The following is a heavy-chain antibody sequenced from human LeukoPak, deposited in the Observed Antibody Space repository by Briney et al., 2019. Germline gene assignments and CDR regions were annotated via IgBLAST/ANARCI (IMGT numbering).Heavy chain of an antibody. V-gene: IGHV4-34*01. D-gene: IGHD4-17*01. Sequence: SETLSLTCAVYGGSFSGYHWSWIRQPPGKGLEWIGEINHSGSTNYNPSLKSRVTISVDTSKNQFSLKLSSVTAADTAVYYCARTKSYGDQYYFDYWGQGTLVTVSS. J-gene: IGHJ4*02. CDR1: GGSFSGYH. CDR2: INHSGST. CDR3: ARTKSYGDQYYFDY.